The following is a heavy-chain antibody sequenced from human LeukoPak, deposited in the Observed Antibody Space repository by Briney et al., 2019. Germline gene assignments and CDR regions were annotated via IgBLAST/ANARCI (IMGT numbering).Heavy chain of an antibody. D-gene: IGHD3-10*01. CDR2: IKSKTDGGKT. J-gene: IGHJ4*02. Sequence: GGSLRLSCAASGFPFSNAWMSWVRQAPGKGLEWVGRIKSKTDGGKTDYAAPVQGRFSISRDDSENTLYLQMNGLNTEDTAVYYCSTVSPYYGSGTTSPDSWGQGTLVVVSS. V-gene: IGHV3-15*01. CDR3: STVSPYYGSGTTSPDS. CDR1: GFPFSNAW.